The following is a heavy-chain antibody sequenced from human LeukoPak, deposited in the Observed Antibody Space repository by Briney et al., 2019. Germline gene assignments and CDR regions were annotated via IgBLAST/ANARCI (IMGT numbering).Heavy chain of an antibody. CDR2: IIPILGIA. CDR1: GGTFSSYT. D-gene: IGHD1-26*01. J-gene: IGHJ3*02. Sequence: GASVKVFCKASGGTFSSYTISWVRQAPGQGLEWMGRIIPILGIANYAQKFQGRVTITADKSTSTAYMELSSLRSEDTAVYYCARAVGATIKYRAFDIWGQGTMVTVSS. V-gene: IGHV1-69*02. CDR3: ARAVGATIKYRAFDI.